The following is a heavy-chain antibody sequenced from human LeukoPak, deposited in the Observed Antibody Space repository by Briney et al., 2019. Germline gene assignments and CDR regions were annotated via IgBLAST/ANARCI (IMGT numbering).Heavy chain of an antibody. Sequence: SETLSLTCTVSGGSISSSYWSWVRQPPGKGLEWIGYIDNSGSTNYNPSLKSRVTISLDTPKSQFSLKLSSVTAADTAVYYCARAPLYSGGSGWSIYYFYAMDVWGQGTTVTVS. D-gene: IGHD6-19*01. CDR3: ARAPLYSGGSGWSIYYFYAMDV. CDR2: IDNSGST. V-gene: IGHV4-59*01. J-gene: IGHJ6*02. CDR1: GGSISSSY.